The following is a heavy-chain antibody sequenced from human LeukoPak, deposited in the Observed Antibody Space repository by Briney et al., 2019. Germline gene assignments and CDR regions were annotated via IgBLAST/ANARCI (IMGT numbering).Heavy chain of an antibody. CDR2: INPSGGST. V-gene: IGHV1-46*01. CDR1: GYTFTSYY. Sequence: ASVKVSCKASGYTFTSYYMHWVRQAPGQGLEWMGIINPSGGSTSYAQKFQGRVTMTRDMSTSTVYMELSSLRSEDTAVYYCARRSVAYSYDSSGYPPVYYFDYWGQGTLVTVSS. CDR3: ARRSVAYSYDSSGYPPVYYFDY. J-gene: IGHJ4*02. D-gene: IGHD3-22*01.